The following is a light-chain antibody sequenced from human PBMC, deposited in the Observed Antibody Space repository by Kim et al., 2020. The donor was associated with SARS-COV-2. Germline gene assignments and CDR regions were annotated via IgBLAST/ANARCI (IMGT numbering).Light chain of an antibody. CDR2: KAS. Sequence: SASVGDRVTIPCRASQNIRSGLAWYQQKPGKAPKFLISKASSLESGVPSRFSGSGSGTEFTLTISNLQPDDFATYYCQQYQSYWTFGQGTKVDIK. V-gene: IGKV1-5*03. CDR3: QQYQSYWT. J-gene: IGKJ1*01. CDR1: QNIRSG.